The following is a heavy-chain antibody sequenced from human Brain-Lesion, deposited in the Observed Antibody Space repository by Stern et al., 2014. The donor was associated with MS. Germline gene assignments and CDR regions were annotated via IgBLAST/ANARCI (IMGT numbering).Heavy chain of an antibody. CDR2: IDYSGTT. D-gene: IGHD3-3*01. Sequence: VQLEESGPGLVKPSETLSLTCTVSGDSISSSSHYWGWIRQPPGKGLEWIGSIDYSGTTYYNPSLKSRATISVHTPQNKVSLNLSFVTAADTAVYYCARVYDFWSGYYFDYFDYWGQGILVTVSS. V-gene: IGHV4-39*01. CDR3: ARVYDFWSGYYFDYFDY. J-gene: IGHJ4*02. CDR1: GDSISSSSHY.